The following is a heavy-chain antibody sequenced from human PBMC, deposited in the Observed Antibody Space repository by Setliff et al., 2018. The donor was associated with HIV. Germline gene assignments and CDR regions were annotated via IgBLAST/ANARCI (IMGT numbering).Heavy chain of an antibody. Sequence: SLRLSCAASGFTFSSYWMHWVRQAPGKGLVWVSRIPGDGSTTTYADSVKGRFTISRDNSKSTVDLQMTSLTAEDTAVYYCVKDGDYRNGDYDAFDIWGQGTMVTVSS. D-gene: IGHD4-17*01. CDR3: VKDGDYRNGDYDAFDI. CDR2: IPGDGSTT. V-gene: IGHV3-74*01. J-gene: IGHJ3*02. CDR1: GFTFSSYW.